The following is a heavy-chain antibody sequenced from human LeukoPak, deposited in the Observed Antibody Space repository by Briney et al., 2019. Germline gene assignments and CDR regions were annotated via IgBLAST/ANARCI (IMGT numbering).Heavy chain of an antibody. Sequence: PGGSLRLSCAASGFTFSSYSMNWVRQAPGKGLEWVSYISSSSSTIYYADSVKGRFTISRDNANNSLYLQMNSLRAEDTAFYYCARGIVAGRGSFDYWGQGTLVTVSS. CDR2: ISSSSSTI. V-gene: IGHV3-48*04. CDR3: ARGIVAGRGSFDY. D-gene: IGHD5-12*01. CDR1: GFTFSSYS. J-gene: IGHJ4*02.